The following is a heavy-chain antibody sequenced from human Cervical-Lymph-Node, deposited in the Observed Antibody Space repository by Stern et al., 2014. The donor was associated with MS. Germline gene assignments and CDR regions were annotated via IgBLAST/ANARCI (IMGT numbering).Heavy chain of an antibody. D-gene: IGHD6-13*01. CDR1: GFTFSSYD. Sequence: EMQLVESGGGLVQPGGSLRLSCAASGFTFSSYDMHSVRQATGNGLEWVSANGTASDTYYPGSVKGRFTISRENAKNSLYLQMNSLRAGDTAVYYCARTIAAAGTYYFDYWGQGTLVTVSS. V-gene: IGHV3-13*01. J-gene: IGHJ4*02. CDR2: NGTASDT. CDR3: ARTIAAAGTYYFDY.